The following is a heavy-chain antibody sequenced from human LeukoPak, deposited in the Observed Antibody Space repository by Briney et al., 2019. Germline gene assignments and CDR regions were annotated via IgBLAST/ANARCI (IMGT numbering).Heavy chain of an antibody. J-gene: IGHJ4*02. CDR1: GYTYTAYY. CDR3: ARVSAGYTSGWHFDY. CDR2: INPNSGGT. D-gene: IGHD6-19*01. V-gene: IGHV1-2*02. Sequence: APVKVSCKASGYTYTAYYLHWVRQAPGQGLEWMGWINPNSGGTHYAQKFQGRVTMTRDTSISTVYMELSSLRSDDTAVYYCARVSAGYTSGWHFDYWGQGTLVTVSS.